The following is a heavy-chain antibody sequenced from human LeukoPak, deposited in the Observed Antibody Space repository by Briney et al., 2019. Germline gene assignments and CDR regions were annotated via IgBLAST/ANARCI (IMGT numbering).Heavy chain of an antibody. CDR3: ARSAGSTNDGMDV. CDR1: GDSVSSNSAA. D-gene: IGHD1-1*01. J-gene: IGHJ6*02. Sequence: SQTLSLTCAISGDSVSSNSAAWNWISQSPSRGLEWLGRTYYRYKWYNDYAVSVKSRITINPDTSKNQFSLQLNSVTPEDTAVYYCARSAGSTNDGMDVWGQGTTVTVSS. V-gene: IGHV6-1*01. CDR2: TYYRYKWYN.